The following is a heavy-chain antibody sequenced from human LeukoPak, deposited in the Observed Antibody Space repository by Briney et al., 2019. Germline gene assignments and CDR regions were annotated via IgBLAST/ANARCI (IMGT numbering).Heavy chain of an antibody. J-gene: IGHJ4*02. CDR2: IYSGGNT. D-gene: IGHD3-10*01. CDR1: GFTVSDNY. CDR3: ARGPMVRGVYFDY. Sequence: GGSLRLSCTAPGFTVSDNYMSWVRQAPGKGLEWVSVIYSGGNTFYVDSVKGRFAISRDDSKNTLYLQMNSLRAEDTAVYYCARGPMVRGVYFDYWGQGTLVTVSS. V-gene: IGHV3-53*01.